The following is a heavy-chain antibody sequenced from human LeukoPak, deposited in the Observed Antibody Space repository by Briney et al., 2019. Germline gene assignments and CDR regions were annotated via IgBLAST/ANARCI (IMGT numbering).Heavy chain of an antibody. V-gene: IGHV3-7*01. CDR2: IRQDGSEK. Sequence: GGSLRLSCETSGFSFSTYWMSWVRQAPGKGLEWVANIRQDGSEKYYVDSVKGRFTISRDIAKQSVFLQMNSLRAEDTAVYYCAKASAMIVVVSKHFDYWGQGTLVTVSS. CDR1: GFSFSTYW. D-gene: IGHD3-22*01. J-gene: IGHJ4*02. CDR3: AKASAMIVVVSKHFDY.